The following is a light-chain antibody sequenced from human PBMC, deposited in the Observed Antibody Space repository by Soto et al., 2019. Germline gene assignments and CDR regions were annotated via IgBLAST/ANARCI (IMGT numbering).Light chain of an antibody. V-gene: IGKV3-20*01. Sequence: EIVLTQSPGTLSLSPGERATLSCRASQSVSSSYLAWYQQKPGQAPRLLIYGASSRATGIPDRFSGSGSGTDFTLTISRLEPEDFAVSYCQQYGSSPPYTFGQGIKLEIK. CDR1: QSVSSSY. CDR3: QQYGSSPPYT. CDR2: GAS. J-gene: IGKJ2*01.